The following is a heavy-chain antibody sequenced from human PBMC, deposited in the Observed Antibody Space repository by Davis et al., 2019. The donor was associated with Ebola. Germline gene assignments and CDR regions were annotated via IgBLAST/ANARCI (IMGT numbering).Heavy chain of an antibody. V-gene: IGHV3-30*18. CDR1: GFTFSSYG. J-gene: IGHJ6*02. CDR2: ISYDGSNK. D-gene: IGHD5-18*01. CDR3: AKDLNGYSYGYVYYYYYGMDV. Sequence: PGGSLRLSCAASGFTFSSYGMHWVRQAPGKGLEWVAVISYDGSNKYYADSVKGRFTISRDNSKNTLYLQMNSLRAEDTAVYYCAKDLNGYSYGYVYYYYYGMDVWGQGTTVTVSS.